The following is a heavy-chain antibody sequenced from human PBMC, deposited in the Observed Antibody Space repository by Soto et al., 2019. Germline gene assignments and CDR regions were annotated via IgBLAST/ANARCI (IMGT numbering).Heavy chain of an antibody. CDR3: ATSGYSSSWTPSGYYYYGMDV. Sequence: GGSLRLSCAASGFTFDDYGMSWVRQAPGKGLEWVSGINWNGGSTGYADSVKGRFTISRDNAKNSLYLQMNSLRAEDTALYYCATSGYSSSWTPSGYYYYGMDVWGQGTTVTVSS. D-gene: IGHD6-13*01. CDR1: GFTFDDYG. V-gene: IGHV3-20*04. J-gene: IGHJ6*02. CDR2: INWNGGST.